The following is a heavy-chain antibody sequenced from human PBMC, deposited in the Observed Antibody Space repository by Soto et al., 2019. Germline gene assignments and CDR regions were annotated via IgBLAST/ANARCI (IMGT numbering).Heavy chain of an antibody. Sequence: GESLKISCKGSGYSFTSYWIGWVRQMPGKGLEWMGIIYPGDSDTRYSPSFQGQATISADKSISTAYLQWSSLKASDTAMYYCARATYYYDSSGYYFEYFQHWGQGTLVTVSS. D-gene: IGHD3-22*01. CDR3: ARATYYYDSSGYYFEYFQH. CDR2: IYPGDSDT. J-gene: IGHJ1*01. V-gene: IGHV5-51*01. CDR1: GYSFTSYW.